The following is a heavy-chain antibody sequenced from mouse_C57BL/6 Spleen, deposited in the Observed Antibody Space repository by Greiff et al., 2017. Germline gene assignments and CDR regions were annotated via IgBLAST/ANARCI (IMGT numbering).Heavy chain of an antibody. Sequence: EVMVVESGGGLVKPGGSLKLSCAASGFTFSDYGMHWVRQAPEKGLEWVAYISSGSSTIYYADTVKGRFTISRDNAKNTLFLQMTRLRSEDTAMYYCARNYYCGSSSYYYARDDWGQGTSVTVSS. J-gene: IGHJ4*01. CDR3: ARNYYCGSSSYYYARDD. V-gene: IGHV5-17*01. CDR1: GFTFSDYG. D-gene: IGHD1-1*01. CDR2: ISSGSSTI.